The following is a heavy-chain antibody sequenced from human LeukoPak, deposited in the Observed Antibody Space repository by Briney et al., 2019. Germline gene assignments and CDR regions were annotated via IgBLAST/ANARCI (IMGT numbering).Heavy chain of an antibody. D-gene: IGHD3-22*01. CDR1: GFTFSSYA. Sequence: GGSLRLSCAASGFTFSSYAMSWVRQAPGKGLEWVANIKQDGSEKYYVDSVKGRFTISRDNAKNSLYLQMNSLRAEDTAVYYCARDYDSSGYISHAFDIWGQGTMVTVSS. V-gene: IGHV3-7*01. CDR2: IKQDGSEK. CDR3: ARDYDSSGYISHAFDI. J-gene: IGHJ3*02.